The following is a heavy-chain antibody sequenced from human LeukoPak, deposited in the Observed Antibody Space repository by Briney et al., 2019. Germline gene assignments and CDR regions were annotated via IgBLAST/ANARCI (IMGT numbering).Heavy chain of an antibody. V-gene: IGHV4-61*02. J-gene: IGHJ5*02. CDR1: GGSISSGSYY. D-gene: IGHD3-9*01. CDR2: IYTSGST. CDR3: ARELDYDILTGAPLNWFDP. Sequence: SQTLSLTCTVSGGSISSGSYYWSWIRQPAGKGLEWIGRIYTSGSTNYNPSLKSRVTISVDTSKNQFSLKLSSVTAADTAVYYCARELDYDILTGAPLNWFDPWGQGTLVTVSS.